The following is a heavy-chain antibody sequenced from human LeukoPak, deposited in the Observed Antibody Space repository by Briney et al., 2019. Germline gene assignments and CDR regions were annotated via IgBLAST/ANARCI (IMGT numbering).Heavy chain of an antibody. Sequence: ASVKVSCKASGYTFNIYGIGWVRQAPGQGLEWMGWISAYNGNTDYARKLQGRVTMTTDTSTSTAYMELRSLRSDDTAVYYCARGGYSYGYMGYFDYWGQGTLVTVSS. CDR2: ISAYNGNT. CDR3: ARGGYSYGYMGYFDY. V-gene: IGHV1-18*01. J-gene: IGHJ4*02. D-gene: IGHD5-18*01. CDR1: GYTFNIYG.